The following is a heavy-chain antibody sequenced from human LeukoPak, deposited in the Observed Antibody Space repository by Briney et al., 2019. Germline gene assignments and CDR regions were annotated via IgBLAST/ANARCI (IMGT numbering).Heavy chain of an antibody. J-gene: IGHJ4*02. V-gene: IGHV4-39*01. Sequence: SETLSLTCTVSGGSISSSNYYWGWLRQPPREGLEWVGSVYYSGSTYYNPSLKSRVTMSVDTSKNQFSLRLSSVTAADTAVYYCARVYYYDSSGPFDYWGQGTLVTVSS. CDR2: VYYSGST. CDR3: ARVYYYDSSGPFDY. D-gene: IGHD3-22*01. CDR1: GGSISSSNYY.